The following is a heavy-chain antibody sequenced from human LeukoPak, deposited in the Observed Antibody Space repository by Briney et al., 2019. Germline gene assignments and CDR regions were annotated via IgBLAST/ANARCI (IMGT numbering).Heavy chain of an antibody. CDR3: ARNKSTVTTSRHDAFDI. Sequence: SETLSLTCAVSGYSISSDYYWGWIRQPSGKGLEWIGSIYQSVSTYYNPSLKSRVTISVDTSKNQFSLKLSSVTAADTAVYFCARNKSTVTTSRHDAFDIWGQGTMVTVSS. J-gene: IGHJ3*02. CDR2: IYQSVST. D-gene: IGHD4-17*01. V-gene: IGHV4-38-2*01. CDR1: GYSISSDYY.